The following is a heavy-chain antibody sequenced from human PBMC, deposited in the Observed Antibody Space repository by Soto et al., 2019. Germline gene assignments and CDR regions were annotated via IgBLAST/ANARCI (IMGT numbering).Heavy chain of an antibody. J-gene: IGHJ5*02. D-gene: IGHD1-26*01. CDR2: IIPILGIA. Sequence: QVQLVQSGAEVKKPGSSVKVSCKASGGTFSSYTISWVRQAPGQGLEWMGRIIPILGIANYAQKFQGRVTITADKSTSTAYMELSSLRSEDTVVYYCARDGELLISWFDPWGQGTLVTVSS. CDR1: GGTFSSYT. V-gene: IGHV1-69*08. CDR3: ARDGELLISWFDP.